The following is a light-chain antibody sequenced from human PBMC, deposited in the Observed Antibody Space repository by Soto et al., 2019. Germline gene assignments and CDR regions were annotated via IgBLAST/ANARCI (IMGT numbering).Light chain of an antibody. CDR2: QGD. Sequence: SYELTQPPSVSVSPGQTARITCSGDTLGDKYASWYQQKPGQSPVLVIYQGDKRPSGIPERFSGSRSGNTATLTIGGTQAMDEGDYYCQAWDSSTFYVFGTGTKLTVL. V-gene: IGLV3-1*01. J-gene: IGLJ1*01. CDR1: TLGDKY. CDR3: QAWDSSTFYV.